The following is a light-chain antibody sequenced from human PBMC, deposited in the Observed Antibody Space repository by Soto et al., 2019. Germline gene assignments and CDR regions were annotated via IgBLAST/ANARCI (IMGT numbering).Light chain of an antibody. V-gene: IGLV2-23*02. Sequence: QSALTQPASVYGSPGQSITISCTGTISDVGSHNLVSWYQQHPGKAPKLIIYEVTKRPSGVPNRFSGSKSGNTASLTISGLLAEDEADYHCCSFAGGSTYVVFGGGTKLTVL. CDR2: EVT. CDR3: CSFAGGSTYVV. CDR1: ISDVGSHNL. J-gene: IGLJ2*01.